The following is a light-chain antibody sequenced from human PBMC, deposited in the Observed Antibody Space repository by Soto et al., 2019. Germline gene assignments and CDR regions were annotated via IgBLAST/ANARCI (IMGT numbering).Light chain of an antibody. CDR3: CSYAGSTTYVV. CDR2: EGS. V-gene: IGLV2-23*01. CDR1: SSDIGTYNL. Sequence: QSALTQPASVSGSPGQSITVSCTGTSSDIGTYNLVSWYQQHPGKAPKLIISEGSKRPSVVSNRFAGSKSGNTASLTISGLQTEDEADYYCCSYAGSTTYVVFGGGTKVTFL. J-gene: IGLJ2*01.